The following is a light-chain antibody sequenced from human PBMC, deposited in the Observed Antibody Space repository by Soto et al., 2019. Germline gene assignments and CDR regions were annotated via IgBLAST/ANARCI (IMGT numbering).Light chain of an antibody. CDR1: SSDIGDYDY. CDR3: SSYTATNTPVL. CDR2: DVS. Sequence: QSALTQPASVSGSPGQSITISCTGTSSDIGDYDYVSWYQQHPGKAPKLMIFDVSHRPSGVSERFSGSKSGTTASLTISGLQAEDEDTYYCSSYTATNTPVLFGPGTKLTVL. J-gene: IGLJ2*01. V-gene: IGLV2-14*03.